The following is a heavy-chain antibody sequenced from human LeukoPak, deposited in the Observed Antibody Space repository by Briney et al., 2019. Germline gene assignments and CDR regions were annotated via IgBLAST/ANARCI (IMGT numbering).Heavy chain of an antibody. Sequence: GRSLRLSCAASGFTFSSYAMHWVRQAPGKGLEWVAVISYDGSNKYYADSVKGRFTISRDNSKNTLYLQMNSLRAEDTAVYYCAKEEFTYWGQGTLVTVSS. J-gene: IGHJ4*02. CDR3: AKEEFTY. CDR1: GFTFSSYA. D-gene: IGHD3-10*01. V-gene: IGHV3-30*04. CDR2: ISYDGSNK.